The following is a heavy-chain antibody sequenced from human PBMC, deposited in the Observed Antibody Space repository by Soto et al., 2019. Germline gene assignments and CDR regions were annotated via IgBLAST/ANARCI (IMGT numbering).Heavy chain of an antibody. V-gene: IGHV3-23*01. D-gene: IGHD1-1*01. CDR2: ISGSGGST. CDR3: FFQAEDGIRGTVPVSAFLLNRSSDL. J-gene: IGHJ2*01. Sequence: PGKGLEWVSAISGSGGSTYYADSVKARFTISRDKSKNTLYLQMNSLRAEDTAVYYFFFQAEDGIRGTVPVSAFLLNRSSDL.